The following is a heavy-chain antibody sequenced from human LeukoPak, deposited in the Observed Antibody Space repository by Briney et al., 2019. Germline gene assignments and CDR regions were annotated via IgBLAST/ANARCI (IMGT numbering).Heavy chain of an antibody. D-gene: IGHD2-2*01. Sequence: GESLKISCKGSGYSFTSYWIGWVRQMPGKGLEWMGIIYPGDSDTGYSPSFQGQVTISADKSISTAYLQWSSLKASDTAMYYCARGVYCSSTSCHLRYYYYMDVWGKGTTVTVSS. CDR2: IYPGDSDT. CDR1: GYSFTSYW. CDR3: ARGVYCSSTSCHLRYYYYMDV. J-gene: IGHJ6*03. V-gene: IGHV5-51*01.